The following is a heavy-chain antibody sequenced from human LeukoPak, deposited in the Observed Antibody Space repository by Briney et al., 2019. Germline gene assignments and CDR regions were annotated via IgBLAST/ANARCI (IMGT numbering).Heavy chain of an antibody. D-gene: IGHD2-15*01. CDR3: ARRGYCSGGSCFSAPFDY. J-gene: IGHJ4*02. V-gene: IGHV5-51*01. CDR2: IYPGDSNT. Sequence: GESLKISCKGSGYSFTTYWIGWVRQMPGKGLEWMGIIYPGDSNTRYSPSLQGQVTISADKSISTAYLQCSSLKASDTAMYYCARRGYCSGGSCFSAPFDYWGQGTLVTVSS. CDR1: GYSFTTYW.